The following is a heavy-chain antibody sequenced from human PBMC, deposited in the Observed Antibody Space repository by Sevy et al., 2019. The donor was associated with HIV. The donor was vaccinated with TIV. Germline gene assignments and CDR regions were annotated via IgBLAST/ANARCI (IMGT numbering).Heavy chain of an antibody. Sequence: GGSLRLSCAASGFTFSDYDMSWIRQAPGKGLEWVSYISSSGSTIYYARSVKGRFTISRDNAKNSLYLQMNSLRAEDTAVYYCARERIAAAGTGSFYYYYGMDVWGQGTTVTVSS. V-gene: IGHV3-11*01. CDR1: GFTFSDYD. CDR2: ISSSGSTI. J-gene: IGHJ6*02. D-gene: IGHD6-13*01. CDR3: ARERIAAAGTGSFYYYYGMDV.